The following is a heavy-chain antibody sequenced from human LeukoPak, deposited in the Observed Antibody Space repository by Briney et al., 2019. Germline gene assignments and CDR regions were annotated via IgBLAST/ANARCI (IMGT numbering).Heavy chain of an antibody. CDR2: ISSNGYTT. CDR1: GFTFSDYA. Sequence: PGGSLRLSCEASGFTFSDYAMHWVRQAPGKGLEYVSAISSNGYTTYYAKFVKGRFTISRDNSRNTLYLHMGSLRADDIAIYYCASGDYYFDSSGPIPAGGYWGQGTLVTVSS. J-gene: IGHJ4*02. D-gene: IGHD3-22*01. V-gene: IGHV3-64*01. CDR3: ASGDYYFDSSGPIPAGGY.